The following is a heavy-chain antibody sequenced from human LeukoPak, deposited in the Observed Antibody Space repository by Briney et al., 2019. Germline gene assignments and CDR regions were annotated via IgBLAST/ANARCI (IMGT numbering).Heavy chain of an antibody. CDR1: GYTFTRYG. V-gene: IGHV1-18*04. D-gene: IGHD2-8*02. Sequence: ASVKVSFKASGYTFTRYGISWVGQAPGQGLEGMGWISAYNGKKNNVQKLQGRVTMTTDTSPSTAYMELRSLRSDDTAVYYCARVEYWSNPPAYWGQGTLVTVSS. CDR3: ARVEYWSNPPAY. J-gene: IGHJ4*02. CDR2: ISAYNGKK.